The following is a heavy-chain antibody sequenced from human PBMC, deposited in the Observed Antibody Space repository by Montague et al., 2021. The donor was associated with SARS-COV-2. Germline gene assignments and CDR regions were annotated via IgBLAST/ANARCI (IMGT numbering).Heavy chain of an antibody. Sequence: SETLSLTCTVSGGSVSSSGYYWGWIRQPPGKGREWIGSIYFSGSSYYXXXLKSRVSISVDTSKNQFSLRLSSVTTADTAVYYCARNRRGGLVVAAPDWFDPWGQGTLVTVSS. J-gene: IGHJ5*02. V-gene: IGHV4-39*01. CDR2: IYFSGSS. D-gene: IGHD2-15*01. CDR1: GGSVSSSGYY. CDR3: ARNRRGGLVVAAPDWFDP.